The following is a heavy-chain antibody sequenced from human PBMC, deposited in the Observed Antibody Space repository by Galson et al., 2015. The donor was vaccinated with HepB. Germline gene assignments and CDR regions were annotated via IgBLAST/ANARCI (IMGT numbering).Heavy chain of an antibody. CDR3: ASDAGGVGASLDY. D-gene: IGHD3-10*01. Sequence: SLRLSCAASGFTFSSYAMHWVRQAPGKGLEWVAVISYDGSNKYYADSVKGRFTISRDNSKNTLYLQMNSLRAEDTAVYYCASDAGGVGASLDYWGQGTLVTVSS. CDR1: GFTFSSYA. CDR2: ISYDGSNK. J-gene: IGHJ4*02. V-gene: IGHV3-30-3*01.